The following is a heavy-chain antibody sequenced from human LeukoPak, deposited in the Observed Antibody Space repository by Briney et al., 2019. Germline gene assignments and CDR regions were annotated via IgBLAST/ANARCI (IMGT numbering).Heavy chain of an antibody. J-gene: IGHJ3*02. D-gene: IGHD6-13*01. CDR1: GGSFSGYY. CDR2: IYYTGAT. V-gene: IGHV4-34*01. CDR3: ARLNSNWYMDI. Sequence: SETLSLTCAVYGGSFSGYYWSWIRQPPGKRLEWIGNIYYTGATYYNPSLKSRVTISVDTSKKQFSLKLNSVTAADTAVFYCARLNSNWYMDIWGQGTMVTVSS.